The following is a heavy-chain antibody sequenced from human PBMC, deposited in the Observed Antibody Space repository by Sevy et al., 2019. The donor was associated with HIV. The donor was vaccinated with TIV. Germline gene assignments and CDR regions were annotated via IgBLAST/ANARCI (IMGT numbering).Heavy chain of an antibody. CDR2: IYYSGST. J-gene: IGHJ5*02. CDR3: ARAVTMIEVVTGWFDP. V-gene: IGHV4-31*03. D-gene: IGHD3-22*01. CDR1: GGSISSGGYY. Sequence: SETLSLTYTVSGGSISSGGYYWSWIRQHPGEGLEWIGYIYYSGSTYYNPSLKSRATISVDTSKNQFSLKLSSVTAADTAVYYCARAVTMIEVVTGWFDPWGQGTLVTVSS.